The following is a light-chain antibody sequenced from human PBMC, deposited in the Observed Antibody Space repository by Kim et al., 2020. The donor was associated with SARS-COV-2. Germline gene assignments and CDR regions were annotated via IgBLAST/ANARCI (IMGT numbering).Light chain of an antibody. CDR3: QQSYGNPRT. CDR2: AAS. Sequence: DIQMTQSPSSLSASVGDRVTITCRASQTITIFLNWYQQKPGKAPNLLISAASHLQSGVPSRFSGSGSGTDFTLTITNLQPEDFATYYCQQSYGNPRTFGPGTKVDIK. V-gene: IGKV1-39*01. J-gene: IGKJ3*01. CDR1: QTITIF.